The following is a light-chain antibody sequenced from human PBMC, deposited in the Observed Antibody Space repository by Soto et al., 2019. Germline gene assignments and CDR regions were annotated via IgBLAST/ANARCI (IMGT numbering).Light chain of an antibody. CDR1: SSDVVTYKY. CDR3: CSYAGSTTRVV. V-gene: IGLV2-14*01. CDR2: EVS. J-gene: IGLJ2*01. Sequence: QSALTQPASVSGSPGQSIAISCTGTSSDVVTYKYVSWYQQHPGKAPKLVIYEVSIRPSGVSDRFSGSKSGNTASLTISGLRPEDEAYYYCCSYAGSTTRVVFGGGTKLTVL.